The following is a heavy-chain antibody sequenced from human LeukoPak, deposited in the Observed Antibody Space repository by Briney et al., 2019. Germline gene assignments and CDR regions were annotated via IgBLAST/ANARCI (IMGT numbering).Heavy chain of an antibody. CDR1: DGSFSNYY. V-gene: IGHV4-34*01. CDR3: AGGGRGIPTARQFYTGNWFDP. CDR2: INHRGNT. J-gene: IGHJ5*02. Sequence: PSGTLSLTCAVYDGSFSNYYWRWVRQPPGKGLEWIGEINHRGNTNYNSSLKSRVTISVDTSKNQFSLRLNSVTAADTAVYYCAGGGRGIPTARQFYTGNWFDPWGQGTLVTVSS. D-gene: IGHD2-2*01.